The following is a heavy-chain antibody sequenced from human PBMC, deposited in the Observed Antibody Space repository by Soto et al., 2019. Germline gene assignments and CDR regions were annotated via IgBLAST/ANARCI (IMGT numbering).Heavy chain of an antibody. CDR3: ARDRADYYYGSGPFDP. Sequence: QVQLVESGGGVVQPGRSLRLSCAASGFTFSSYAMHWVRQAPGNGLEWVAVISYDGNKKYYADSVKGRFTISRDNSRNTVYLQMTSLRAEDTAVYYCARDRADYYYGSGPFDPWGQGTLVTVSS. CDR1: GFTFSSYA. D-gene: IGHD3-10*01. J-gene: IGHJ5*02. V-gene: IGHV3-30-3*01. CDR2: ISYDGNKK.